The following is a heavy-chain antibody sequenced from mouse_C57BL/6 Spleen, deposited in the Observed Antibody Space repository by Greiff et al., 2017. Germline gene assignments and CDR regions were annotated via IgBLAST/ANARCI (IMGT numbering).Heavy chain of an antibody. CDR2: INPSNGGT. Sequence: VQLVQPGTGLVKPGASVKLSCTASGYTFTSYWMHWVKQRPGQGLEWIGNINPSNGGTNYNEKFKSKATLTVDKSASTAYMQLSSLTSEDSAIYYCARDDGYYYAMDYWGQGTSVTVSS. D-gene: IGHD2-3*01. V-gene: IGHV1-53*01. J-gene: IGHJ4*01. CDR1: GYTFTSYW. CDR3: ARDDGYYYAMDY.